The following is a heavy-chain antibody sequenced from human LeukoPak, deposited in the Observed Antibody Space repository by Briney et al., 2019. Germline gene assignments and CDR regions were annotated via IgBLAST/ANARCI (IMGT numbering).Heavy chain of an antibody. D-gene: IGHD3-3*02. CDR2: IKSKTDGGTI. J-gene: IGHJ6*02. V-gene: IGHV3-15*01. CDR1: GFTFSNAW. Sequence: PGGSLRLSCAASGFTFSNAWMSWVRQAPGKGLEWVGRIKSKTDGGTIDYAAPVKGRFTISRDDSKNTLYLQMNSLKTEDTAVYYCTSPAFLGKSPYGLDVWGQGTTVTVSS. CDR3: TSPAFLGKSPYGLDV.